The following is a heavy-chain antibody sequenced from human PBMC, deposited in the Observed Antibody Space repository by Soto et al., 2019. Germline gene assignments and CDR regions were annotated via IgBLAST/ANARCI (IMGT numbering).Heavy chain of an antibody. Sequence: KASETLSLTCTVSGGSISSSSYYWGWIRQPPGKGLEWIGSIYYSGSTYYNPSLKSRVTISVDTSKNQFSLKLSSVTAADTAVYYCARTVSTNWFDPWGQGTLVTVSS. J-gene: IGHJ5*02. V-gene: IGHV4-39*01. CDR2: IYYSGST. CDR1: GGSISSSSYY. CDR3: ARTVSTNWFDP. D-gene: IGHD4-17*01.